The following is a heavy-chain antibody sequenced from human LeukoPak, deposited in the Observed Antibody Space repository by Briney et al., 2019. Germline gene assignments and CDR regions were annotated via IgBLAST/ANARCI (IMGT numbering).Heavy chain of an antibody. CDR3: ARDSAPYEKVVVITTAPHDAFDI. CDR1: GFTFSSYS. Sequence: PGGSLRLSCAASGFTFSSYSMNWVRQAPGKGLEWVSYISSSSSTIYYADSVKGRFTISRDNAKNSLYLQMNSLRAEDTAVYYCARDSAPYEKVVVITTAPHDAFDIWGQGTMVTVSS. V-gene: IGHV3-48*04. CDR2: ISSSSSTI. D-gene: IGHD3-22*01. J-gene: IGHJ3*02.